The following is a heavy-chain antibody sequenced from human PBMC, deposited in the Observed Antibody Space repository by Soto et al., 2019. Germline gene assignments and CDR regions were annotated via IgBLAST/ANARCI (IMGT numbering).Heavy chain of an antibody. CDR2: ISSNGVGT. Sequence: EVQLAESGGGLAQPGGSLRLSCAASGFTLSGYAMDWVRQAPGKGLGYVSGISSNGVGTYYANSVQGRFTISRDNSKNTLYLKMGSLRPEDMAVYYCARRARPDFYYMDVWGKGTTVTVS. V-gene: IGHV3-64*01. J-gene: IGHJ6*03. D-gene: IGHD6-6*01. CDR3: ARRARPDFYYMDV. CDR1: GFTLSGYA.